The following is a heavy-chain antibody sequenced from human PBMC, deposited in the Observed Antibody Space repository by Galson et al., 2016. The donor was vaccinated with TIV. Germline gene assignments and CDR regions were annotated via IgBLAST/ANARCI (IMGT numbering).Heavy chain of an antibody. CDR2: IYFDDSET. Sequence: AEVKKSGESLKISCKTSGNTFINSWIAWVRQMPGKGLECMGVIYFDDSETIYSSSFEGHVTISVDKSINTAYLHWNRLKASDSAMYYCARLGCGADCYSGVGKWGQGTLVTVAS. CDR1: GNTFINSW. J-gene: IGHJ4*02. V-gene: IGHV5-51*01. CDR3: ARLGCGADCYSGVGK. D-gene: IGHD2-21*01.